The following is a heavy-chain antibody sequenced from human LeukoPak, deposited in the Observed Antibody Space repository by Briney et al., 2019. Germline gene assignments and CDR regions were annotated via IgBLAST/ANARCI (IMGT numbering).Heavy chain of an antibody. Sequence: SETLSLTCTDAGGSISSSSYYWGWIRQPPGKGLEWIGSIYYSGSTYCNPSLKSRVTISVDTAKNQFSLKLGSVTAADTAVYYCARHRANIRPGRWYFDLWGRGTLVTASS. CDR2: IYYSGST. V-gene: IGHV4-39*01. CDR3: ARHRANIRPGRWYFDL. CDR1: GGSISSSSYY. D-gene: IGHD1-14*01. J-gene: IGHJ2*01.